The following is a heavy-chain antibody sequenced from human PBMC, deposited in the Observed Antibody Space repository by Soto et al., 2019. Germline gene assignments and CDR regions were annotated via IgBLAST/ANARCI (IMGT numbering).Heavy chain of an antibody. V-gene: IGHV3-23*01. J-gene: IGHJ4*02. CDR3: AKGRGGSGSLTPRVDF. D-gene: IGHD3-10*01. CDR2: ISGGGDTT. CDR1: GFTFKNYA. Sequence: EVQLLESGGGLVQPGGSLRLSCAASGFTFKNYAMTWVRQAPGKGLEWVSAISGGGDTTSYADSVEGRFTVSRDGSKNTLYLQMSSLRAEDTALYYCAKGRGGSGSLTPRVDFWGQGTLVTVSS.